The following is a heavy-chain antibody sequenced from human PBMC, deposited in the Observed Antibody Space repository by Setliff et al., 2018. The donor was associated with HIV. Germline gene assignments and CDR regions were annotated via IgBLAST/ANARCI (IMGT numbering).Heavy chain of an antibody. CDR3: ARERRVDIAVVPAAKGTFDY. J-gene: IGHJ4*02. Sequence: GSLRLSCAASGFSFSQYGMHWVRQAPGKGLQWVAVMWYDGSKKYYADSVKGRFTISRDNSKNTLYLQMNSLRAEDTAVYFCARERRVDIAVVPAAKGTFDYWGQGTLVTVSS. V-gene: IGHV3-33*01. CDR2: MWYDGSKK. D-gene: IGHD2-2*01. CDR1: GFSFSQYG.